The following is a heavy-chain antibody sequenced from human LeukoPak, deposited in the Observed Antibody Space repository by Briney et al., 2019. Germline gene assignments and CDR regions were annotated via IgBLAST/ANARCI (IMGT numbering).Heavy chain of an antibody. CDR3: ANSYPKDYYGMDV. CDR1: GGTFSSYA. V-gene: IGHV1-69*13. Sequence: SVKVSRKASGGTFSSYAISWVRQAPGQGLEWMGGIIPIFGTANYAQKFQGRVTITADESTSTAYMELSSLRSEDTAVYYCANSYPKDYYGMDVWGQGTTVTVSS. D-gene: IGHD5-18*01. CDR2: IIPIFGTA. J-gene: IGHJ6*02.